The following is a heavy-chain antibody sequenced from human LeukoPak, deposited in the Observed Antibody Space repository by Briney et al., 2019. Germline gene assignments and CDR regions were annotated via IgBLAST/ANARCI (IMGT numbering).Heavy chain of an antibody. D-gene: IGHD2-15*01. J-gene: IGHJ4*02. CDR1: GGSISSYY. V-gene: IGHV4-59*01. CDR3: ARDRSGYCGGGSCYSATFFDY. CDR2: IYYSGST. Sequence: PSETLSLTCTVSGGSISSYYWSWIRQPPGKGLEWIGYIYYSGSTYYNPSLRSRVTISVDTSKNQFSLKLSSVTAADTAVYYCARDRSGYCGGGSCYSATFFDYWGQGTLATVSS.